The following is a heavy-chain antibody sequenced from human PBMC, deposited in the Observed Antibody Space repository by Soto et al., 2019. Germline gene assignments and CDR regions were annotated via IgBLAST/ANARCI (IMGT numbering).Heavy chain of an antibody. CDR1: GFTFSGSA. J-gene: IGHJ4*02. V-gene: IGHV3-73*02. CDR2: IRNKVNIYAT. CDR3: TISRGDSSSGYFDY. Sequence: EVQLVDSGGSLVQPGGSLKLSCAVSGFTFSGSAMHWVRQASGKGLEWVGRIRNKVNIYATAYSASVKGRFTISRDDSKNTEDLPMNSLKTEDTAVYYCTISRGDSSSGYFDYWGQGTLVTGSS. D-gene: IGHD4-17*01.